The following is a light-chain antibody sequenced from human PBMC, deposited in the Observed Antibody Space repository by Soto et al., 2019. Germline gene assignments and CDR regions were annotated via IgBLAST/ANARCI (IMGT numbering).Light chain of an antibody. CDR2: GAS. CDR3: KQYNNSPLT. Sequence: EIVMTQSPATLSVSPGETATLSCRASQSVSSNLAWYQQKPGRAPRLLIYGASTRATGIPARFSGSGSGTEFTLTISSLQSEDFAVYYCKQYNNSPLTFGPGTKVDNK. V-gene: IGKV3-15*01. J-gene: IGKJ3*01. CDR1: QSVSSN.